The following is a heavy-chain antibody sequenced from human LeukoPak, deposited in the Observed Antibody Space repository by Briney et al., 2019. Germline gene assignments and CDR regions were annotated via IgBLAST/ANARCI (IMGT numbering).Heavy chain of an antibody. J-gene: IGHJ5*02. CDR1: GFTFNNYA. D-gene: IGHD6-13*01. Sequence: PGGSLRLSCAASGFTFNNYAMSWVRQAPGKGLEWVSLITGSGYSTYYADSVKGRFTISRDNAKNSLYLQMNSLRAEDTAVYYCARVGDEREQQLVLSPYNWFDPWGQGTLVTVSS. CDR3: ARVGDEREQQLVLSPYNWFDP. CDR2: ITGSGYST. V-gene: IGHV3-23*01.